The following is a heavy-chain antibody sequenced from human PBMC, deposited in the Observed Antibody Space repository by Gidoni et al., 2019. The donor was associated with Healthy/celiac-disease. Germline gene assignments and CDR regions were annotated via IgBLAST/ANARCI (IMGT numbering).Heavy chain of an antibody. CDR3: ARDPRGNGITGTGRAFDI. CDR2: IIPIFGTA. D-gene: IGHD1-20*01. V-gene: IGHV1-69*01. J-gene: IGHJ3*02. CDR1: GGTFSSYA. Sequence: QVQLVQSGAEVKKPGSSVKVSCKASGGTFSSYAISWVRQAPGQGLEWMGGIIPIFGTANYAQKFQGRVTITADESTSTAYMELSSLRSEDTAVYYCARDPRGNGITGTGRAFDIWGQGTMVTVSS.